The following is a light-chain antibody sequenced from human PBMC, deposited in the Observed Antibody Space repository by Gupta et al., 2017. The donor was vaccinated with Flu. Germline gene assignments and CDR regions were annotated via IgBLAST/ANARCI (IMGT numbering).Light chain of an antibody. CDR2: DAS. Sequence: PSSLSASVGDRVTITCRASHDINNYLVWFQQKPGKAPKSLIIDASTLQGGVPSRFSGSGSGTDFTLTISSLQPEDFATYYCQQFNYFPLTFGGGTKVDIK. J-gene: IGKJ4*01. CDR3: QQFNYFPLT. CDR1: HDINNY. V-gene: IGKV1-16*01.